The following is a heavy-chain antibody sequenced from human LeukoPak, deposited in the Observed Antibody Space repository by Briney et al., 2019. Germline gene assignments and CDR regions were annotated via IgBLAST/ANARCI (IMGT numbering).Heavy chain of an antibody. Sequence: GGSLRLSCAAPGFTFSSYSMNWVRQAPGKGLEWVSSISSSSSYIYYADSVKGRFTISRDNAKNSLYLQMNSLRAEDTAVYYCARAPATNEWRCMDYWGQGTLVTVSS. V-gene: IGHV3-21*01. CDR2: ISSSSSYI. J-gene: IGHJ4*02. D-gene: IGHD2-8*02. CDR3: ARAPATNEWRCMDY. CDR1: GFTFSSYS.